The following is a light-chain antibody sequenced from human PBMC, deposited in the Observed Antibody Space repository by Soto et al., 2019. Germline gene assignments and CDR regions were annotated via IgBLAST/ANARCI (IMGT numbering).Light chain of an antibody. CDR1: QGIGNY. CDR2: GIS. V-gene: IGKV1-17*03. CDR3: LQSSRYPWT. Sequence: DIQMTQSPSAMSASVGDRVTISCRASQGIGNYLAWFQQKPGKVPKRLIYGISSLQSGVPSRSSGSGSGTEFTLTINSLQPEDVATYYCLQSSRYPWTFGQGTKVDIK. J-gene: IGKJ1*01.